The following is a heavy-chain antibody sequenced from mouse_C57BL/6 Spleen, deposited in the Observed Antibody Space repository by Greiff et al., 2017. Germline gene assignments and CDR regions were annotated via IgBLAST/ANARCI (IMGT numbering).Heavy chain of an antibody. CDR2: ICPGSGST. CDR3: ARVRFGY. J-gene: IGHJ2*01. Sequence: QVQLQQSGAELVKPGASVKLSCKASGFTFTSYWITWVKQRPGQGLEWIGEICPGSGSTNYNEKFKDKATLTVDTSSSTAYMQLSSLTSEDSAVYYCARVRFGYWGQGTTLTVAS. V-gene: IGHV1-55*01. CDR1: GFTFTSYW.